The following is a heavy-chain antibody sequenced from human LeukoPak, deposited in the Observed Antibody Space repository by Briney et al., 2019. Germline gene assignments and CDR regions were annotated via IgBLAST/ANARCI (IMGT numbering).Heavy chain of an antibody. CDR2: ISGGGRST. CDR3: ARERYFDY. V-gene: IGHV3-23*01. Sequence: PGGSLRLSCAASGFTFSTCAMSWVRQAPGKGLEWVSTISGGGRSTDYADSVKGLSTISRDNSKNTLYLQMNSLRAEDTAVYYCARERYFDYWGQGTLVTVSS. CDR1: GFTFSTCA. J-gene: IGHJ4*02.